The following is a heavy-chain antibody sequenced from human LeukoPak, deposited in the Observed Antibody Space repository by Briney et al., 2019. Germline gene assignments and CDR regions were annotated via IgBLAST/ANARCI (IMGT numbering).Heavy chain of an antibody. J-gene: IGHJ3*02. CDR2: ISGSGGST. CDR3: AKGESFAFAM. V-gene: IGHV3-23*01. CDR1: GFTFSSYA. Sequence: GGSLRLSCAASGFTFSSYAMSWVRQAPGKGLEWVSAISGSGGSTYYADSVKGRFTISRDNSKSTLYLQMDSLRAEDTATYYCAKGESFAFAMWGQGTMVTVSS.